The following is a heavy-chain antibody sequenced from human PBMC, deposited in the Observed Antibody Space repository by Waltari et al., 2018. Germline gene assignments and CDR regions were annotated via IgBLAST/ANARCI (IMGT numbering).Heavy chain of an antibody. Sequence: QLQLQESGPGLVKPSETLSLTCTVPGGPIGSTSHYWGWIRQPPGKGLEWIGHFSYNGNTYYKPLLKSRLTIAVDKSKNQLSLAVTSLTAADRAVYYCVRGSGRGVDSGGQGLLVTVSS. CDR2: FSYNGNT. CDR1: GGPIGSTSHY. V-gene: IGHV4-39*02. CDR3: VRGSGRGVDS. J-gene: IGHJ5*01. D-gene: IGHD4-17*01.